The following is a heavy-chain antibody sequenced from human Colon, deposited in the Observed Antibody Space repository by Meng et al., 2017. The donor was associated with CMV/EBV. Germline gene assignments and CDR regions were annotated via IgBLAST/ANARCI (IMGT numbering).Heavy chain of an antibody. V-gene: IGHV3-7*04. CDR2: IKQDGSEK. CDR1: GFTSNNYW. D-gene: IGHD2-2*02. Sequence: LTGAASGFTSNNYWMSWVRQAPGKGLEWVANIKQDGSEKYYVDSVKGRFTISRDNAKNSLYLQMNSLRVEDTAVYYCARGRCGTSCYTFDYWGQGTLVTVSS. J-gene: IGHJ4*02. CDR3: ARGRCGTSCYTFDY.